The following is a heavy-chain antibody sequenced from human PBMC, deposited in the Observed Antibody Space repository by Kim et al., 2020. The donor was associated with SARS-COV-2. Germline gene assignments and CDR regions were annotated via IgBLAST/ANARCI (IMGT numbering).Heavy chain of an antibody. V-gene: IGHV1-2*06. J-gene: IGHJ4*02. CDR3: ARDRQPRYYYDSSGTFDY. Sequence: ASVKVSCKASGYTFTGYYMHWVRQAPGQGLEWMGRINPNSGGTNYAQKFQGRVTMTRDTSISTAYMELSRLRSDDTAVYYCARDRQPRYYYDSSGTFDYWGQGTLVTVSS. CDR2: INPNSGGT. CDR1: GYTFTGYY. D-gene: IGHD3-22*01.